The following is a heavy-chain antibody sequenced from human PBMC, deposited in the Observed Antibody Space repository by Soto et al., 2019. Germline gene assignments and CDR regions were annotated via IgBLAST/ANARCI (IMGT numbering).Heavy chain of an antibody. CDR2: ISSSSSTI. Sequence: PGGSLRLSRADSGFTFSSHSMNWGHQAPGKGLEWVSYISSSSSTIYYADSVKGRFTISRDNAKNSLYLQMNSLRAEDTAVYYCARGGSLNWFDPWGQGTLLTVSS. V-gene: IGHV3-48*01. CDR3: ARGGSLNWFDP. D-gene: IGHD3-10*01. J-gene: IGHJ5*02. CDR1: GFTFSSHS.